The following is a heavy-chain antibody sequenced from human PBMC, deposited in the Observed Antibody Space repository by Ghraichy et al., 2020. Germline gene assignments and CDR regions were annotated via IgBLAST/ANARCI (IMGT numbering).Heavy chain of an antibody. CDR1: GFTFNTYY. D-gene: IGHD2-15*01. Sequence: GSLRLSCAASGFTFNTYYMRWVRQAPGKGLEWVATIKQDGSEKYYVDSVKGRFTISRDNSKNSLYLQMNSLRAEDTAIYYCARDGGWNFDSWGQGTLVTVSS. J-gene: IGHJ4*02. CDR2: IKQDGSEK. V-gene: IGHV3-7*01. CDR3: ARDGGWNFDS.